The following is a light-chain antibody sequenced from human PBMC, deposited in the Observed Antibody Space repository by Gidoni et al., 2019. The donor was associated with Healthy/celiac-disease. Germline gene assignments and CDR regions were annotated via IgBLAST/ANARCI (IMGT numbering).Light chain of an antibody. J-gene: IGLJ3*02. CDR1: SSDVGGYNY. Sequence: QSALTQPASVSGSPGTSITISCTGTSSDVGGYNYVSWYQQHPGKAPKFMIYDVSNRPSGVSNRFSGSKSGNTASLTISGLQAEDEADYYCSSYTSSSTRVFGGGTKLTVL. V-gene: IGLV2-14*01. CDR2: DVS. CDR3: SSYTSSSTRV.